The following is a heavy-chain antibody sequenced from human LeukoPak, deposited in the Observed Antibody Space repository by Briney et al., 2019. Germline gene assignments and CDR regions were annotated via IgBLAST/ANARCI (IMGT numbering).Heavy chain of an antibody. D-gene: IGHD6-19*01. J-gene: IGHJ4*02. V-gene: IGHV3-48*03. CDR1: GFTFSSYE. Sequence: PGGSLRLSCAASGFTFSSYEMNWVRQAPGKELEWVSYISSSGSTIYYADSVKGRFTISRDNAKNSLYLQMNSLRAEDTAVYYCARGSGNYFDYWGQGTLVTVSS. CDR2: ISSSGSTI. CDR3: ARGSGNYFDY.